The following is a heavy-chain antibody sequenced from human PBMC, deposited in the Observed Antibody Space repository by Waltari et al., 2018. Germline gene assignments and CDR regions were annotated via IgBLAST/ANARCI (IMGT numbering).Heavy chain of an antibody. CDR1: GFTLVHYW. J-gene: IGHJ4*02. CDR2: IKEDGTEE. CDR3: ARVSKGIHFDY. Sequence: EVQLVESGGGVVQPGGSLRLSGPASGFTLVHYWMSWVRQAPGKGLQWVAYIKEDGTEESYLDSLKGRFTISRDDAKNSLHLQMNSLRVEDTAIYYCARVSKGIHFDYWGQGTLVTVSS. V-gene: IGHV3-7*04.